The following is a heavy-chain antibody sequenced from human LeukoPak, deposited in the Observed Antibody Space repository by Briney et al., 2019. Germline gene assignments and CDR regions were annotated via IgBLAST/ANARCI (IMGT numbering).Heavy chain of an antibody. CDR2: INPNGGGT. V-gene: IGHV1-2*02. D-gene: IGHD3-3*02. J-gene: IGHJ4*02. CDR1: GYTFTGYF. Sequence: ASVKVSCKASGYTFTGYFIHWVRQAPGQGLEWMGWINPNGGGTNYAQKFQGRVTMTRDSSISTAYMELSRLRSDDAAVYYCARDARRNICIFFDYGGQGPLVSVSS. CDR3: ARDARRNICIFFDY.